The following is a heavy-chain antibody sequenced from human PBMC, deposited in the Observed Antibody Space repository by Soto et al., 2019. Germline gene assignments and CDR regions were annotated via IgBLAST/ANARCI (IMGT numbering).Heavy chain of an antibody. D-gene: IGHD3-22*01. CDR2: IYWNDDK. CDR3: AHRATYYYDSSGYSFDH. J-gene: IGHJ4*02. V-gene: IGHV2-5*01. Sequence: SGPTLVNPTHPLTLTCTFSGFSLSTSEGGVGWIRQPPGKALEWLALIYWNDDKRYSPSLKSRFTITTDTSRNQVVLTMTNMDPVDTATYYCAHRATYYYDSSGYSFDHWGQGTLVTVSS. CDR1: GFSLSTSEGG.